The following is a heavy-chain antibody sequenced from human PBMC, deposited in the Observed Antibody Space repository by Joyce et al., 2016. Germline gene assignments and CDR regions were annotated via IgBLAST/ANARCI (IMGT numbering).Heavy chain of an antibody. CDR2: VPWDGDESET. V-gene: IGHV3-30*18. CDR3: AKEGCSGGTCYGFDV. J-gene: IGHJ6*02. CDR1: GCTFSSYG. Sequence: QVQLVESGGGVVQPGRSLRLSCAASGCTFSSYGMHWVRQGPGKGLEWVAVVPWDGDESETYYADSVQGRFTVFRDNSKNMVYLQMNSLRPDDTAVYYCAKEGCSGGTCYGFDVWGQGTTVSVSS. D-gene: IGHD2-15*01.